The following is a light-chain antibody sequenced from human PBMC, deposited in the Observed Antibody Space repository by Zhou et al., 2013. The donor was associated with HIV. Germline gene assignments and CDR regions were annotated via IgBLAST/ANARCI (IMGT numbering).Light chain of an antibody. CDR3: QQYGSSLFT. J-gene: IGKJ3*01. CDR2: DAS. CDR1: QSVSSSY. Sequence: EFVLTQSPGTLSLSPGERATLSCRASQSVSSSYLAWYQQRPGQAPRLLIYDASTRATGIPDRFSGSGSGTDFTLTISRLEPEDFAVYYCQQYGSSLFTFGPGTKVDIK. V-gene: IGKV3-20*01.